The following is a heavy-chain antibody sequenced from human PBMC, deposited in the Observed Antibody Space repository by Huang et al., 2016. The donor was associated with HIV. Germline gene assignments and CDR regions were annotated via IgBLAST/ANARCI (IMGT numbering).Heavy chain of an antibody. J-gene: IGHJ4*01. CDR3: ARDRRHCSGGSCYYSDY. V-gene: IGHV4-59*11. CDR2: IYYSGVP. D-gene: IGHD2-15*01. Sequence: QVQLQESGPELVKPSETLSLNCSVSGGSINIHYWGWIRVPPGKGLEWIWSIYYSGVPHYRPSPKSRVFISVDTSRKQFALKLSSVTAADTAVYYCARDRRHCSGGSCYYSDYWGHGTLVTVSS. CDR1: GGSINIHY.